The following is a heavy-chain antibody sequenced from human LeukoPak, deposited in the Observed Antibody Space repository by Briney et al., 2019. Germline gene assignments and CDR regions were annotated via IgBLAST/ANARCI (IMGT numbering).Heavy chain of an antibody. D-gene: IGHD2-15*01. V-gene: IGHV3-30*03. CDR2: ISYDGSNK. J-gene: IGHJ4*02. CDR1: GFTFSSYG. CDR3: ARGYCGGGSCYEDFFDY. Sequence: PGGSLGLSCAASGFTFSSYGMHWVRQAPGKGLEWVAVISYDGSNKYYADSVKGRFTISRDNSKSTLYLQVNSLRSEDTAVYSGARGYCGGGSCYEDFFDYWGQGTLVTVSS.